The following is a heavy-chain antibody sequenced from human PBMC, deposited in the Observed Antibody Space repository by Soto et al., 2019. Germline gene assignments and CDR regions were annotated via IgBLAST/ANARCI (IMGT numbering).Heavy chain of an antibody. Sequence: SVKVSCKASGGTFSSYAISWVRQAPGQGLEWMGGIIPIFGTANYAQKFQGRVTITADESTSTAYMELSSLRSEDTAVYYCATNYGSGSYYNLDWYFDLWGRGTLVTVSS. CDR1: GGTFSSYA. CDR3: ATNYGSGSYYNLDWYFDL. J-gene: IGHJ2*01. V-gene: IGHV1-69*13. CDR2: IIPIFGTA. D-gene: IGHD3-10*01.